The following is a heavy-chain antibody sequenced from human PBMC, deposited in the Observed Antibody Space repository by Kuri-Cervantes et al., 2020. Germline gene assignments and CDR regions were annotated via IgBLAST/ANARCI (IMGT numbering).Heavy chain of an antibody. V-gene: IGHV3-23*01. Sequence: GESLKISCAASGFTFSSYAMSWVRQAPGKGLEWVSAISGSGGSTYYADSVKGRFTISRDNSKNTLYLQMNSLRAEDTAVYYCAKGLWRSSGYLGDYFDYWGQGTLVTVSS. CDR1: GFTFSSYA. J-gene: IGHJ4*02. CDR2: ISGSGGST. D-gene: IGHD3-22*01. CDR3: AKGLWRSSGYLGDYFDY.